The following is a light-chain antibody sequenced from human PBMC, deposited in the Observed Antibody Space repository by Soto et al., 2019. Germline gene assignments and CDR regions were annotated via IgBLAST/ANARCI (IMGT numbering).Light chain of an antibody. CDR2: KAS. Sequence: IQMPQSPSTLSGSVGDRVTITCRASQTISSWLAWYQQKPGKAPKLLIYKASTLKSGVPSRFSGSGSGTEFTLTISSLQPADFATYYCQHHNSYSEAFGQGTKVDIK. CDR1: QTISSW. V-gene: IGKV1-5*03. CDR3: QHHNSYSEA. J-gene: IGKJ1*01.